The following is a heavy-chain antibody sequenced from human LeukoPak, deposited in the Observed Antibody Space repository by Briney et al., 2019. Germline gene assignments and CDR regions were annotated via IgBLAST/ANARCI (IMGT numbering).Heavy chain of an antibody. CDR1: GFSFSIYA. V-gene: IGHV3-64*01. D-gene: IGHD1-14*01. Sequence: PGGSLRLSCAASGFSFSIYAMHWVRQAPGKGLEYASGINPNGGSTYYANSVKGRFTISRDNSKNTLYLQMGSLKVEDMALYYCARAEPPEFWGQGTLVTVSS. CDR2: INPNGGST. J-gene: IGHJ4*02. CDR3: ARAEPPEF.